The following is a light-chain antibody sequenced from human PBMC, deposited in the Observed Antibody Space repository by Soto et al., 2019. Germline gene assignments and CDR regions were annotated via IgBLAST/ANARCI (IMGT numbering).Light chain of an antibody. CDR1: QSISSY. CDR3: QQGFNTPPT. J-gene: IGKJ1*01. CDR2: AAS. Sequence: DIQMAQAPSPAARSXGQKLTIIWXASQSISSYLNWYQQKPGKAPNLLIYAASVLQSGVPSRFSGSGSGTDFTLTISGLQPEDFATYFCQQGFNTPPTFGQGTKVDIK. V-gene: IGKV1-39*01.